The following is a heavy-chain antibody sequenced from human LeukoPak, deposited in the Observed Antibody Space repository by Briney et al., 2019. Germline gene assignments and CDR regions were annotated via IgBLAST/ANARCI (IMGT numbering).Heavy chain of an antibody. CDR1: GFTFGNHR. CDR2: IKSKTDGGTT. J-gene: IGHJ6*03. CDR3: TTELGELSYYYYYMDV. Sequence: GGSLRLSCVASGFTFGNHRMSWVRQAPGKGVEWVGRIKSKTDGGTTDYAAPVKGRFTISRDDSKNTLYLQMNSLKTEDTAVYYCTTELGELSYYYYYMDVWGKGTTVTVSS. V-gene: IGHV3-15*01. D-gene: IGHD3-10*01.